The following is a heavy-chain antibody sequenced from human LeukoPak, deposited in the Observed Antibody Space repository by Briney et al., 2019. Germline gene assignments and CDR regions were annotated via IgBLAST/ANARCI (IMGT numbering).Heavy chain of an antibody. Sequence: SETLSLTCTVSGGSISSGGYYWSWIRQHPGKGLEWIGYIYYSGSTYYNPSLKSRVTILVDTSKNQFSLKLSSVTAADTAVYYCASMYGGNGDYWGQGTLVTVSS. CDR1: GGSISSGGYY. CDR2: IYYSGST. D-gene: IGHD4-23*01. CDR3: ASMYGGNGDY. V-gene: IGHV4-31*03. J-gene: IGHJ4*02.